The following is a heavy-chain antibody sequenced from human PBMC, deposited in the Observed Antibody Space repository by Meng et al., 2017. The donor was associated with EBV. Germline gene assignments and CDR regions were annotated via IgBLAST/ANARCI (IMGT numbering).Heavy chain of an antibody. CDR2: IKSRFHAGGT. V-gene: IGHV3-15*01. CDR1: GITVETLW. CDR3: TTYPPYPEGRYSHH. Sequence: VVGLLNRGLSLSLPSVVSGITVETLWMTWARQAPGKVLEWICLIKSRFHAGGTHIAAPVQGRFTVSRDDSKNTVYLQLTGPTIEVKGVYFFTTYPPYPEGRYSHHWGQGTLVTVSS. J-gene: IGHJ1*01.